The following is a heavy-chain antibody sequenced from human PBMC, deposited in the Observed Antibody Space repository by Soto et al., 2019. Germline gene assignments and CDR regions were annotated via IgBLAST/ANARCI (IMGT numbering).Heavy chain of an antibody. D-gene: IGHD5-18*01. CDR3: ARIPVDTSMIYWLDP. J-gene: IGHJ5*02. CDR1: GGSISSSSYY. CDR2: IYYSGST. Sequence: SETLSLTCTVSGGSISSSSYYWGWIRQPPGKGLEWIGSIYYSGSTYYNPSLKSRVTISVDTSKNLFSLKLTSVTAADTAVYYGARIPVDTSMIYWLDPWGQGTLVTVSS. V-gene: IGHV4-39*07.